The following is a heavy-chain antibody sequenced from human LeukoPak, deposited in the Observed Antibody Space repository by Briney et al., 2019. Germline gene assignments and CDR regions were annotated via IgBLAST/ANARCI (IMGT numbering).Heavy chain of an antibody. V-gene: IGHV3-48*01. CDR2: ISSSSSTI. Sequence: PGGSLRLSCAASGFTFSSYSMNWVRQAPGKGLEWVSYISSSSSTIYYADSVKGRFTISRDNAKNSLYLQMNSLRAEDTAVYYCARDWGSWDFDFWGQGTLVTVSS. D-gene: IGHD6-13*01. J-gene: IGHJ4*02. CDR3: ARDWGSWDFDF. CDR1: GFTFSSYS.